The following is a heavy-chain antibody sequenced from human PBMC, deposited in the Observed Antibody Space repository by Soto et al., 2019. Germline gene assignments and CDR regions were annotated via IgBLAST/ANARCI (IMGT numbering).Heavy chain of an antibody. J-gene: IGHJ4*02. CDR1: GGSFSGYY. Sequence: QVQLQQWGAGLLKPSETLSLTCAVYGGSFSGYYWSWIRQPPGKGLEWIGEINHSGSTNYNPSLKSRVTISVDTSKNQFSLKLSSVTAADTAVYYCARGPGTDSSGYQLYDYWGQGTLVTVSS. D-gene: IGHD3-22*01. CDR3: ARGPGTDSSGYQLYDY. CDR2: INHSGST. V-gene: IGHV4-34*01.